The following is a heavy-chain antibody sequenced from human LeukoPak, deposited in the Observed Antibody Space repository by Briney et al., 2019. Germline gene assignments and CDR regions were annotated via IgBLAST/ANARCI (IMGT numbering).Heavy chain of an antibody. D-gene: IGHD1-26*01. CDR2: IIPIFGTA. CDR1: GCTFSSYA. V-gene: IGHV1-69*13. J-gene: IGHJ6*02. CDR3: ARGGPYSGSYSDYYYYGMDV. Sequence: SVKVSCKASGCTFSSYAISWVRQAPGQGLEWMGGIIPIFGTANYAQKFQGRVTITADESTSTAYMELSSLRSEDTAVYYCARGGPYSGSYSDYYYYGMDVWGQGTTVTVSS.